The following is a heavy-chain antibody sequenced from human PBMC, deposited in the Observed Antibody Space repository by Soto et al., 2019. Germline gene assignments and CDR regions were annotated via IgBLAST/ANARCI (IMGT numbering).Heavy chain of an antibody. Sequence: QVQLHQWGAGLLKPSETLSLTCDVYGGSFRGYFWSWIRQPPGRGLEWIGDIDHGGGTRSGPSLKSRVTISIDTSKNRFSLNLTSVTAADTAVYYCARGDLGYCTSTSCYADWYFDLWGRGTLVTVSS. V-gene: IGHV4-34*01. CDR1: GGSFRGYF. CDR2: IDHGGGT. J-gene: IGHJ2*01. D-gene: IGHD2-2*01. CDR3: ARGDLGYCTSTSCYADWYFDL.